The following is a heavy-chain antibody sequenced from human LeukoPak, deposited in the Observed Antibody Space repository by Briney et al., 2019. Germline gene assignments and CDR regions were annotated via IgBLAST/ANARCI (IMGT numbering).Heavy chain of an antibody. V-gene: IGHV3-23*01. CDR2: ISGSGGST. Sequence: PGGSLRLSCAASGFTFSSYAMSWVRQAPGKGLEWVSAISGSGGSTYYADSVKGRFTISRDNSKNTLYMQMNSLRAEDTAVYYCAKDQYDYGDFTYFDYWGQGTLVTVSS. CDR1: GFTFSSYA. J-gene: IGHJ4*02. CDR3: AKDQYDYGDFTYFDY. D-gene: IGHD4-17*01.